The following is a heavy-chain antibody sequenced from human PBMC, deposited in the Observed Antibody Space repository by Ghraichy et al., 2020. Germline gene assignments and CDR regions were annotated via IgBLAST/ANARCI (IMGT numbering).Heavy chain of an antibody. CDR2: ISYDGSNK. D-gene: IGHD2-15*01. V-gene: IGHV3-30-3*01. CDR3: ARDGVDCSGGSCYSRYYYYYMDV. J-gene: IGHJ6*03. CDR1: GFTFSSYA. Sequence: LSLTCAASGFTFSSYAMHWVRQAPGKGLEWVAVISYDGSNKYYADSVKGRFTISRDNSKNTLYLQMNSLRAEDTAVYYCARDGVDCSGGSCYSRYYYYYMDVWGKGTTVTVSS.